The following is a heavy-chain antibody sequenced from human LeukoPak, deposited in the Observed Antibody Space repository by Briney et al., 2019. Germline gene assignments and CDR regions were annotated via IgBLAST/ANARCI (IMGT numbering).Heavy chain of an antibody. CDR3: ARATLTYYYDSSGYYFGY. V-gene: IGHV4-31*03. J-gene: IGHJ4*02. D-gene: IGHD3-22*01. CDR2: IYYSGST. CDR1: GGSISSGGYY. Sequence: SQTLSLTCTVSGGSISSGGYYWGWIRQHPGKGLEWIGYIYYSGSTYYNPSLKSRVTISVDTSKNQFSLKLSSVTAADTAVYYCARATLTYYYDSSGYYFGYWGQGTLVTVSS.